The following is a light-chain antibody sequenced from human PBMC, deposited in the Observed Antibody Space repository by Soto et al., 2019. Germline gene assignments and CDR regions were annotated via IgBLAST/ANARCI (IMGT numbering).Light chain of an antibody. Sequence: EIVLTQSPATLSLSPGERATLSCRASQSVSSYLAWYQQKPGQAPRLLIYDASNRATGIPARFSGSGSGTDFTHTISSLEPEDFAVYYCQQRSNWPFTVGPGTKVDIK. V-gene: IGKV3-11*01. J-gene: IGKJ3*01. CDR1: QSVSSY. CDR3: QQRSNWPFT. CDR2: DAS.